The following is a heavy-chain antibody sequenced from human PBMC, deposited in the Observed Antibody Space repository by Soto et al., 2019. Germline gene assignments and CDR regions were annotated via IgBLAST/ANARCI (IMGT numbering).Heavy chain of an antibody. D-gene: IGHD3-16*01. CDR1: GHTFSGDY. CDR2: ISAYNGNT. CDR3: ARDHGGGITFE. Sequence: ASVKVSCKASGHTFSGDYMHWVRQAPGQGLEWMGWISAYNGNTKYAQKLQGRVTMTTDTSTSTAYMDLRSLRSDDTAVYYCARDHGGGITFEWGQGTQVTVSS. V-gene: IGHV1-18*04. J-gene: IGHJ4*02.